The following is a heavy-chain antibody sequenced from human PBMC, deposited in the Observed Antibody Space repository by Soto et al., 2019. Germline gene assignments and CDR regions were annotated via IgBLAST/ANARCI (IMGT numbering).Heavy chain of an antibody. D-gene: IGHD3-9*01. CDR2: INTKTGGT. J-gene: IGHJ3*02. CDR1: GYIFTGYY. V-gene: IGHV1-2*02. Sequence: ASVKVSCKASGYIFTGYYIQWVRQAPGQGLEWMGWINTKTGGTKYAQKFQGRVTMTRDTSINTVYMEVSRLRSDDTAVYYCATDKVAFDMWGQGTMVTVSS. CDR3: ATDKVAFDM.